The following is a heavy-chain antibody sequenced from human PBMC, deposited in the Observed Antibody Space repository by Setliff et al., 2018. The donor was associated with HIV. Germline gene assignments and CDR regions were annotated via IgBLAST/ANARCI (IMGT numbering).Heavy chain of an antibody. Sequence: GASVKVSCKASGGTFSSYAISWVRQAPGQGLEWMGGIIPIFGTVRYAQKFQGRVTITADTSTRTAYMEMRGLTYDDTAVYYCARASGGNSVENGFDIWGQGTMVTVSS. J-gene: IGHJ3*02. CDR2: IIPIFGTV. V-gene: IGHV1-69*06. CDR1: GGTFSSYA. CDR3: ARASGGNSVENGFDI. D-gene: IGHD1-26*01.